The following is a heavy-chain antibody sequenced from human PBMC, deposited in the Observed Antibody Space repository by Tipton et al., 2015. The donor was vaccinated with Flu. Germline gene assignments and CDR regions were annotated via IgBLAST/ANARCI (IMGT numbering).Heavy chain of an antibody. CDR1: GFTFSRYA. CDR2: VSGGGGTA. D-gene: IGHD6-19*01. CDR3: AKVIPEKVAGLDY. J-gene: IGHJ4*02. V-gene: IGHV3-23*01. Sequence: SLRLSCAASGFTFSRYAMSWVRQAPGKGLEWVAGVSGGGGTAYFADSVKGRFTIFRDNLKNTLYLQMNSLRVEDTAIYYCAKVIPEKVAGLDYWGQGTLVTVSS.